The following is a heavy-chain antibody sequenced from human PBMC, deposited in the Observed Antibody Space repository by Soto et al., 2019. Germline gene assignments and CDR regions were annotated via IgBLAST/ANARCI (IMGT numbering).Heavy chain of an antibody. J-gene: IGHJ4*02. D-gene: IGHD5-18*01. Sequence: ASVKVSCKASGYTFTSYAMHWVRQAPGQRLEWMGWINAGNGNTKYSQKFQGRVTITRDTSASTAYMELSSLRSEDTAVYYCAREGYRYGYKIDYWGQGTLVTVSS. CDR1: GYTFTSYA. V-gene: IGHV1-3*01. CDR3: AREGYRYGYKIDY. CDR2: INAGNGNT.